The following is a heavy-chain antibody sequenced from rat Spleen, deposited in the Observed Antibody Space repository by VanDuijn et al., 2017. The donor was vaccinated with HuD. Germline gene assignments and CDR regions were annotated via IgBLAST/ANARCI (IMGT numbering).Heavy chain of an antibody. CDR1: GFSLTDYS. V-gene: IGHV2S63*01. Sequence: EVQLKESGPGLVQPSQTLSLTCTVSGFSLTDYSIHWVRQAPGEGLEWVGVMWSGGGTAYNSTLRSRLSISRDTAKSQVFLKMNSLQTEDTAIYYCTRDLYTTARGDYWGQGVMVTVSS. CDR2: MWSGGGT. J-gene: IGHJ2*01. CDR3: TRDLYTTARGDY. D-gene: IGHD1-6*01.